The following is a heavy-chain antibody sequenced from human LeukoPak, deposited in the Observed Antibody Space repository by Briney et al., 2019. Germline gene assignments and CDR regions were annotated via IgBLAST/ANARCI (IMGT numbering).Heavy chain of an antibody. CDR3: ADTLGYYDSSGYYFDY. J-gene: IGHJ4*02. V-gene: IGHV3-23*01. CDR1: GFTFSSYA. Sequence: GGSLRLSCAASGFTFSSYAMSWVRQAPGKGLEWVSAISGSGGSTYYADSVKGRFTISRDNSKNTLYLQMNSLRAEDTAVYYCADTLGYYDSSGYYFDYWGQGTLVTVSS. D-gene: IGHD3-22*01. CDR2: ISGSGGST.